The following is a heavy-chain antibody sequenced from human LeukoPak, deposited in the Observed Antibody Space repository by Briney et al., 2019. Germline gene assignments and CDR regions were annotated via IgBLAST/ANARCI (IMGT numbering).Heavy chain of an antibody. Sequence: GRSLRLSCAASGFTFSSYAMHWVRQAPGKGLEWVAVISYDGSNKYYADSVKGQFTISRDNSKNTLYLQMNSLRAEDTAVYYCARENSKEVYCGGDCYLGYWGQGTLVTVSS. D-gene: IGHD2-21*02. CDR1: GFTFSSYA. J-gene: IGHJ4*02. CDR2: ISYDGSNK. CDR3: ARENSKEVYCGGDCYLGY. V-gene: IGHV3-30*04.